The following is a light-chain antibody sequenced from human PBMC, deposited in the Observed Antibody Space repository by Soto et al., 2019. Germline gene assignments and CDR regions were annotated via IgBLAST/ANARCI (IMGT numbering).Light chain of an antibody. J-gene: IGLJ1*01. V-gene: IGLV2-14*01. CDR1: SSDVGLYDY. CDR3: SSYTSDSSYV. Sequence: QSVLTQPASASGSPGQSITISCTGTSSDVGLYDYVSWYQQHPGKAPQLMIYAVSNRPSGVSNRFSASKSGNTASLFISGLQAEDEADYYCSSYTSDSSYVFGSGTKVTVL. CDR2: AVS.